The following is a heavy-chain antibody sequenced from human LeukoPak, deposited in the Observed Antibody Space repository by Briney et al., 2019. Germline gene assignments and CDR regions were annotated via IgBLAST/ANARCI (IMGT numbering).Heavy chain of an antibody. J-gene: IGHJ4*02. Sequence: GESLQISCKGSGYSFNNYWIAWVRQMPGKGLEWMGIIYPGDSDTRYSPSFQGLVTISADKSISTAYLQWSSLKASDTAMYYCARHGSDYDFWSGYSTVYPFDYWGQGTLVTVSS. CDR1: GYSFNNYW. CDR2: IYPGDSDT. CDR3: ARHGSDYDFWSGYSTVYPFDY. D-gene: IGHD3-3*01. V-gene: IGHV5-51*01.